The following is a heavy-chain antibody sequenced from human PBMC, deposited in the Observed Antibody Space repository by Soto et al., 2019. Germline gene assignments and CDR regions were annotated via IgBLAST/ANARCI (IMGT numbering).Heavy chain of an antibody. CDR1: GFTFSSYA. Sequence: GGSLRLSCAASGFTFSSYAMSWVRQAPGKGLEWVSAISGSGGSTYYADSVKGRFTISRDNSKNTLYLQMNSLRAEDTAVYYCAKDLKDNYGDYADPFYYYGMDVWGQGTMVTVSS. CDR2: ISGSGGST. V-gene: IGHV3-23*01. J-gene: IGHJ6*02. D-gene: IGHD4-17*01. CDR3: AKDLKDNYGDYADPFYYYGMDV.